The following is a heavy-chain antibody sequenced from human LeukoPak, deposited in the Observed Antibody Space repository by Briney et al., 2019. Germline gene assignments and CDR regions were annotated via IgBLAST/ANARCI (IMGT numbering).Heavy chain of an antibody. J-gene: IGHJ4*02. Sequence: PSETLSLTCAVYGGSFSGYYWSWIRQPPGKGLEWIGEINHSGSTNYNPSLKSRVTISVDTSKNQFSLKLSSVTAADTAVYYCARYGIVVVTAIRRGPYFDYWGQGTLVTVSS. CDR2: INHSGST. V-gene: IGHV4-34*01. CDR1: GGSFSGYY. D-gene: IGHD2-21*02. CDR3: ARYGIVVVTAIRRGPYFDY.